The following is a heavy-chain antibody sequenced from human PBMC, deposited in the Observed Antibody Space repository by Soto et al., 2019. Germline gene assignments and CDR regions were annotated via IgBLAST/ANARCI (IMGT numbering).Heavy chain of an antibody. J-gene: IGHJ5*02. CDR2: IYYSGST. CDR3: ARDPHAYCSGGRCSHNWFDH. V-gene: IGHV4-61*01. D-gene: IGHD2-15*01. Sequence: SETLSLTCTVSGGSVSSGSYYWSWIRQPPGKGLEWIGYIYYSGSTNYNPSLKSRVTISVDTSKNQFSLKLSSVTAADTAVYYCARDPHAYCSGGRCSHNWFDHWGQGTLVTVSS. CDR1: GGSVSSGSYY.